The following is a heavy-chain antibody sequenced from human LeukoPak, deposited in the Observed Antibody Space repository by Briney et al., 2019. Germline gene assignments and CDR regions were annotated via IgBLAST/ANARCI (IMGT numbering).Heavy chain of an antibody. CDR2: IYYNGNT. V-gene: IGHV4-28*01. J-gene: IGHJ3*02. D-gene: IGHD6-19*01. CDR1: GYSISSNNW. Sequence: SDTLSLTCAVSGYSISSNNWWAWIRQPPGKRLEWIGYIYYNGNTYYNPYNPSLTSRVTMSVDTSKNQFSLKLDSVTEIDTAMYYCARNQAVAANRGAFDIWGQGTMVTVSS. CDR3: ARNQAVAANRGAFDI.